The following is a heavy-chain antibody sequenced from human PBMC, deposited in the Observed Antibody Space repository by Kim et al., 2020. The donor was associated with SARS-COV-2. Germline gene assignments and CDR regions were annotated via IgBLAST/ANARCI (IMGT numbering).Heavy chain of an antibody. Sequence: GGSLRLSCAASGFIFSSYSMDWVRHAPGKGLQWVSYISSSTSTIYYADSVKGRFTISRDNAGNSLYLQMSRLGDEDTAVYYCARVGRRSYSMDVWRQGTTVTVFS. CDR3: ARVGRRSYSMDV. V-gene: IGHV3-48*02. D-gene: IGHD1-26*01. CDR1: GFIFSSYS. J-gene: IGHJ6*02. CDR2: ISSSTSTI.